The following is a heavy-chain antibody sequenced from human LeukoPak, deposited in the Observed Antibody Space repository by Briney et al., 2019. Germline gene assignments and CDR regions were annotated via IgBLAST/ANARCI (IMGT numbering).Heavy chain of an antibody. D-gene: IGHD2-15*01. J-gene: IGHJ5*02. V-gene: IGHV3-21*01. CDR2: ISSSSSYI. CDR3: AKDNLPWCSGGSCYSPLDP. CDR1: GFTFSSYS. Sequence: GGSLRLSCAASGFTFSSYSMNWVRQAPGKGLEWVSSISSSSSYIYYADSVKGRFTISRDNAKNSLYLQMNSLRAEDTAVYYCAKDNLPWCSGGSCYSPLDPWGQGTLVTVSS.